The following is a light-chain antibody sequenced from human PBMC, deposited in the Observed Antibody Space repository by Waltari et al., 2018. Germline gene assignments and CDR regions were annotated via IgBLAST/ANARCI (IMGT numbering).Light chain of an antibody. CDR1: QSIDIW. V-gene: IGKV1-5*03. Sequence: DTQMTQSPSTLSASVGDRVTITCRASQSIDIWLAWYQQKPGKAPKLLIYKASTLERGVPSRFSGSGSGTEFTLTISSLQPDDFATYYCQQYNIYWTFGQGTKVEIK. J-gene: IGKJ1*01. CDR2: KAS. CDR3: QQYNIYWT.